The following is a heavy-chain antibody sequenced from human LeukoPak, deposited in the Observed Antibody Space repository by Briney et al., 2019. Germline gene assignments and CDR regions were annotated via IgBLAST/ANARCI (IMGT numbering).Heavy chain of an antibody. D-gene: IGHD3-22*01. CDR2: IFYSGST. J-gene: IGHJ4*02. V-gene: IGHV4-59*08. CDR1: GGSISSYY. CDR3: ARHGSVSSGALV. Sequence: PSETLSLTCTVSGGSISSYYWSWIRQPPGKGLEWIGDIFYSGSTNYNPSLKSRVTISVDTSKNQFSLKLSSLTAADTAVYYCARHGSVSSGALVWGQGTLVTVSS.